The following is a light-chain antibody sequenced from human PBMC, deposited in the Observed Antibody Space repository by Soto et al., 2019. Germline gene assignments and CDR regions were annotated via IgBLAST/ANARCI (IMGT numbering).Light chain of an antibody. CDR1: QSVTRSY. CDR3: QQYGGSPGFT. Sequence: IVLTQSPGTLSLSPGERATLSCRASQSVTRSYLAWYQQKPGQAPRLLIYGASSRATGIPDRFSGSGSGTDFTLTISRLEPEDFAVYYCQQYGGSPGFTFGPGTKVDIK. CDR2: GAS. V-gene: IGKV3-20*01. J-gene: IGKJ3*01.